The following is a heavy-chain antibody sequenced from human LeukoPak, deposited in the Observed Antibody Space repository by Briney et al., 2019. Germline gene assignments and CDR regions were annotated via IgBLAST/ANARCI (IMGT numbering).Heavy chain of an antibody. Sequence: PGGSLRLSCAASGFTFNTYWMHWVRQAPGKGLEWVAVIWYDGINNYYADSVKGRFSISRDNSKNALYLQMNSLSAEDTAVYFCARDYSRNSFDYWGQGTLVTVSS. V-gene: IGHV3-33*08. J-gene: IGHJ4*02. CDR2: IWYDGINN. CDR1: GFTFNTYW. D-gene: IGHD6-13*01. CDR3: ARDYSRNSFDY.